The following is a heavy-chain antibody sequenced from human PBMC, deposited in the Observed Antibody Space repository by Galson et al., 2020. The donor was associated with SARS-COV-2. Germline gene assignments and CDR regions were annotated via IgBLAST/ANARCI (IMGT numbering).Heavy chain of an antibody. V-gene: IGHV3-9*01. Sequence: GGSLRLSCAASGFTFDDYAMHWVRQAPGKGLEWVSGISWNSGSIGYADSVKGRFTISRDNAKNSLYLQMNSLRAEDTALYYCAKDRMAIGSYYYYGMDVWGQGTPVTVSS. D-gene: IGHD2-21*01. CDR2: ISWNSGSI. CDR3: AKDRMAIGSYYYYGMDV. CDR1: GFTFDDYA. J-gene: IGHJ6*02.